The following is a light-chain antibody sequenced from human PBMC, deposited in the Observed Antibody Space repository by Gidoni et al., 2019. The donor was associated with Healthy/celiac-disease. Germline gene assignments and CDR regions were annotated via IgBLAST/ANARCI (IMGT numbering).Light chain of an antibody. J-gene: IGKJ3*01. Sequence: EIVLTKSPATLSLSPGERATLSCRASQSVSSYLACYQQKPGHAPRLLIYDASNRATGIPARFICSGSGTDFSLTIISLAPEDFAVYYCQQRSNWPPFTFXPXTKVDIK. CDR1: QSVSSY. CDR2: DAS. V-gene: IGKV3-11*01. CDR3: QQRSNWPPFT.